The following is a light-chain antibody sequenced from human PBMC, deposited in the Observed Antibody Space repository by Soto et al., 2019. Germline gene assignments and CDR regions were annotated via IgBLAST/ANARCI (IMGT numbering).Light chain of an antibody. CDR2: AAS. V-gene: IGKV1-39*01. J-gene: IGKJ2*01. CDR1: QNINSH. Sequence: DIQMTQSPSSLSASIGDRVTITCRASQNINSHLNWYQQKPGKAPKVVIYAASRLQSGVPSRFXGSGSGTEFTLTISSLEPEDFETYYCQQSHITTLFTFGKGTKLEIK. CDR3: QQSHITTLFT.